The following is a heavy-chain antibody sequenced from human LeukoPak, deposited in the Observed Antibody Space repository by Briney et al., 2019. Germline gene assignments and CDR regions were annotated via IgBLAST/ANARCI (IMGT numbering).Heavy chain of an antibody. J-gene: IGHJ4*02. V-gene: IGHV3-7*01. D-gene: IGHD4-11*01. CDR2: ISPDGSDK. CDR1: GFTFRNAW. Sequence: GGSLRLSCAASGFTFRNAWMGWVRQAPGKGLEWVANISPDGSDKAYVHSVRGRFTISRDNAQNSMNLQMNSLRAEDSGVYYCGTWGVTTGLDCWGQGTLVSVAS. CDR3: GTWGVTTGLDC.